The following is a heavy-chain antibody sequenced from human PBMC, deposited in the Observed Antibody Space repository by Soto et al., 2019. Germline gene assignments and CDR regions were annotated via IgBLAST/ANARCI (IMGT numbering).Heavy chain of an antibody. CDR1: GFTFSDYA. D-gene: IGHD6-19*01. V-gene: IGHV3-23*01. CDR3: AKDRKSGSGWYWDY. J-gene: IGHJ4*02. Sequence: GGSLRLSCAASGFTFSDYAMSWVRQAPGKGLEWVSAISASGGTTYYADPVRGRFTISRDNSKNTLYLQMNSLRAEDTVVYYCAKDRKSGSGWYWDYWGQGTLVTVSS. CDR2: ISASGGTT.